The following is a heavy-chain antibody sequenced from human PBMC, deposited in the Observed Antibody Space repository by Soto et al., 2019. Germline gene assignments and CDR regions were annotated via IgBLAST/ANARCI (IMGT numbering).Heavy chain of an antibody. Sequence: EVQLVESGGDLAKPWGSLRLSCEVSGFTFSYAWMNWVRQAPGKGLEWVGRIKSKTDGGTTDYAAPVKGRFTISRDDSRNMVFLQMNSLGTGDTAVYYCAKGSGDLLYWGQGTRVTVSS. D-gene: IGHD6-19*01. CDR1: GFTFSYAW. J-gene: IGHJ4*02. V-gene: IGHV3-15*07. CDR2: IKSKTDGGTT. CDR3: AKGSGDLLY.